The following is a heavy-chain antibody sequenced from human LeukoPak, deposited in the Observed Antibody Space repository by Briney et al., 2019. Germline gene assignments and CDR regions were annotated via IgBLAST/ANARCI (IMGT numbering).Heavy chain of an antibody. V-gene: IGHV3-30-3*01. CDR1: GFTFSSYA. Sequence: GGSLRLSCAASGFTFSSYAMHWVRQAPGKGLEWVAVISYDGSNKYYADSVKGRFTISRDNSKNTLYLQMYSLRAEDTAVYYCARLSYYDSSGYPFDYWGQGTLVTVSS. D-gene: IGHD3-22*01. CDR3: ARLSYYDSSGYPFDY. CDR2: ISYDGSNK. J-gene: IGHJ4*02.